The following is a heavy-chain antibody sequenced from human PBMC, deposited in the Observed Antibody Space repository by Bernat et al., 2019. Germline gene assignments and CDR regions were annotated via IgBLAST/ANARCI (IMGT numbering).Heavy chain of an antibody. CDR3: ARSKAGSSGWSFDY. J-gene: IGHJ4*02. Sequence: QVQLVESGGGVVQPGRSLRLSCAASGFTFSSYGMRWVRQAPGKGLEWVAVIWYDGSNKYYADSVKGRFTISRDNSKNTLYLQMNSLRAEDTAVYYCARSKAGSSGWSFDYWGQGTLVTVSS. CDR2: IWYDGSNK. D-gene: IGHD6-19*01. V-gene: IGHV3-33*01. CDR1: GFTFSSYG.